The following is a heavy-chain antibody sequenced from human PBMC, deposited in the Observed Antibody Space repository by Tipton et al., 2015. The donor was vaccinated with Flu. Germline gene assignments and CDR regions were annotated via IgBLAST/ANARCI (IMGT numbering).Heavy chain of an antibody. D-gene: IGHD3-10*01. CDR2: IYTSGST. CDR3: AREAAPTPGAGYQYET. Sequence: TLSLTCTVSGASLRSSSYYWGWIRQPAGKGLQWIGRIYTSGSTDYNPSLKGRVTMSVDTSRNQFSLRLSSVTAADTAVYFCAREAAPTPGAGYQYETWGQGKLVTVSS. CDR1: GASLRSSSYY. J-gene: IGHJ5*02. V-gene: IGHV4-61*02.